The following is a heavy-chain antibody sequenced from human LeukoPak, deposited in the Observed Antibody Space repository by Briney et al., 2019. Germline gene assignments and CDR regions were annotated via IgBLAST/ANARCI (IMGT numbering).Heavy chain of an antibody. D-gene: IGHD2-8*01. Sequence: PSETLSLTCTVSGYSISSGYYWGWIRQPPGKGLEWIGSIYHSGSTYYNPSLKSRVTISVDTSKNQFSLKLSSVTAADTAVYYCARAKWANGWFDPWGQGTLVTVSS. J-gene: IGHJ5*02. CDR2: IYHSGST. CDR3: ARAKWANGWFDP. V-gene: IGHV4-38-2*02. CDR1: GYSISSGYY.